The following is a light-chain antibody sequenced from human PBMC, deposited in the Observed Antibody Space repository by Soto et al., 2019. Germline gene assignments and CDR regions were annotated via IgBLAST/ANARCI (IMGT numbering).Light chain of an antibody. V-gene: IGLV2-14*01. Sequence: QSVLTQPAAVSGPPGQSITISCTGTSSDVGRYNYVSWYQQHPGKAPKRIIYEVTNRPSGVSNRFSASKSGNTASLTISGLQAEDEADYYCTSYTSNTTWVFGGGTKLTVL. CDR3: TSYTSNTTWV. CDR2: EVT. J-gene: IGLJ3*02. CDR1: SSDVGRYNY.